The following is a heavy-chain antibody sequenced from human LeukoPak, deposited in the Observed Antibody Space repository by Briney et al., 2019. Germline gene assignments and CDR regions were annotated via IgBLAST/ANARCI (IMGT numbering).Heavy chain of an antibody. CDR1: GGSIRTSY. D-gene: IGHD2-21*01. V-gene: IGHV4-59*01. CDR3: ARGGGESTSGYHFDY. J-gene: IGHJ4*02. Sequence: PSETLSLTCTVSGGSIRTSYWAWIRQPPGKGVEYIGLISGTGSANYNASLESRVTISLVTSKNQFSLKMRSVTAADTAMYYCARGGGESTSGYHFDYWGQGTLVTVSS. CDR2: ISGTGSA.